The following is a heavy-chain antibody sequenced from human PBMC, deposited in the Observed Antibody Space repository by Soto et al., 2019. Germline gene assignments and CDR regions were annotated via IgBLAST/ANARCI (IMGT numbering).Heavy chain of an antibody. CDR2: IYYSGST. D-gene: IGHD2-2*01. CDR3: ARALEYCSSTSCYYYGMDV. V-gene: IGHV4-59*01. Sequence: SETLSLTCTVSGGSISSYYWSWIRQPPGKGLEWIGYIYYSGSTNYNPSLKSRVTISVDTSKNQFSLKLSSVTAADTAVYYCARALEYCSSTSCYYYGMDVWGQGTTVTVSS. CDR1: GGSISSYY. J-gene: IGHJ6*02.